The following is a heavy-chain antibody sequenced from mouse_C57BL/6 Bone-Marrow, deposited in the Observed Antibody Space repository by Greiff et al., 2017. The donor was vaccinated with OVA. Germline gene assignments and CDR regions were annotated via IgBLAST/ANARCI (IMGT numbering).Heavy chain of an antibody. Sequence: VQLQQPGAELVKPGASVKLSCKASGYTFTSYWMQWVKQRPGQGLEWIGEIDPSDSYTNYNQKFKGKATLTVDTSSSTAYMQLSSLTSEDSAVYDCARYGYDENYLDDWGQGTTLTVSS. CDR1: GYTFTSYW. CDR3: ARYGYDENYLDD. CDR2: IDPSDSYT. D-gene: IGHD2-2*01. V-gene: IGHV1-50*01. J-gene: IGHJ2*01.